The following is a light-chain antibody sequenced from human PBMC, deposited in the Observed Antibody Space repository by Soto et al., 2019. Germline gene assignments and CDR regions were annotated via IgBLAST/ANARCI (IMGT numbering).Light chain of an antibody. CDR3: QSYDNSLSGRVV. CDR2: GDN. Sequence: QSVLTQPPSVSGAPGQRVTISCSGNSSNIGAGYDVHWYQQLPGTAPKLHVYGDNNRPSGVPDRFSGSKSATSASLAITGLQAGDEAAYYCQSYDNSLSGRVVFGGGTQLTV. J-gene: IGLJ2*01. V-gene: IGLV1-40*01. CDR1: SSNIGAGYD.